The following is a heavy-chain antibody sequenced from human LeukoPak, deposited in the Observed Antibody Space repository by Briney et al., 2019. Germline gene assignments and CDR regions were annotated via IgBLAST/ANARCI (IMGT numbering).Heavy chain of an antibody. Sequence: ASVKVSCKASGYTFTSYGISWVRQAPGQGLEWMGWISAYNGNTNYAQKLQGRVTMTRDTSTSTVYMELSSLRSEDTAVYYCARGGSSHYFDYWGQGTLVTVSS. D-gene: IGHD1-26*01. J-gene: IGHJ4*02. CDR1: GYTFTSYG. CDR3: ARGGSSHYFDY. CDR2: ISAYNGNT. V-gene: IGHV1-18*01.